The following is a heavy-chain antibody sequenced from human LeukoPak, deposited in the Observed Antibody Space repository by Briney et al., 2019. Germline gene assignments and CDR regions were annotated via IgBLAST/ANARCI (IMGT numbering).Heavy chain of an antibody. CDR1: GFAFSSFS. J-gene: IGHJ4*02. CDR3: ARVSHYDSSGYLY. V-gene: IGHV3-30*12. CDR2: IIPDGSDK. Sequence: GGSLRLSCAASGFAFSSFSMHWVRQAPGKGLEHLAFIIPDGSDKYHADSVKGRFTISRDNSKNTLYLQMNSLRAEDTAVYYCARVSHYDSSGYLYWGQGTLVTVSS. D-gene: IGHD3-22*01.